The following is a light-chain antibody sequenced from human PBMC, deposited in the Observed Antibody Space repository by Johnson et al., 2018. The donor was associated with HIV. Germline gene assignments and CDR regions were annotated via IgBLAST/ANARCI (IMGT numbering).Light chain of an antibody. Sequence: QSVLTQSPSVSAAPGQKVTISCSGSTSNIGNNYISWYQQLPGTAPKLLIYETTKRPSGIPDRFSGSRSGTSATLGITGLQPGDEADYYCATCDNSLRVLGTGTKVTVL. V-gene: IGLV1-51*02. CDR1: TSNIGNNY. J-gene: IGLJ1*01. CDR3: ATCDNSLRV. CDR2: ETT.